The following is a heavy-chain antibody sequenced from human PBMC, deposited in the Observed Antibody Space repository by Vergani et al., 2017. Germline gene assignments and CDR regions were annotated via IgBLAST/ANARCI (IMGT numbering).Heavy chain of an antibody. CDR3: ARDLRLLYNRFDP. CDR1: GFTFNQYG. Sequence: QVHLVESGGGVVQPGRPLRLSCAASGFTFNQYGMHWVRQAPGKGLEWVAVTWYDGNNKQYADSVKGRFTISRDNSKSTMYLQMNSLRDEDTGVYYCARDLRLLYNRFDPWGQGTLVTVSS. V-gene: IGHV3-33*01. CDR2: TWYDGNNK. D-gene: IGHD1-14*01. J-gene: IGHJ5*02.